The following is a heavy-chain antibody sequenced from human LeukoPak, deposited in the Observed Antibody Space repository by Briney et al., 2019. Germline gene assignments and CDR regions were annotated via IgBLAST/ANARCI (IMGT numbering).Heavy chain of an antibody. CDR2: VNSDGSGT. CDR3: ATSLGPLTDY. CDR1: GFSFSSNW. J-gene: IGHJ4*02. V-gene: IGHV3-74*01. D-gene: IGHD7-27*01. Sequence: GGSLRLSCAASGFSFSSNWMHWVRQAPGKGLVWVSRVNSDGSGTSYADSVKGRFTISRDNAKNTLYPQMNSLRAEDTAVYYCATSLGPLTDYWGQGTLVTVSS.